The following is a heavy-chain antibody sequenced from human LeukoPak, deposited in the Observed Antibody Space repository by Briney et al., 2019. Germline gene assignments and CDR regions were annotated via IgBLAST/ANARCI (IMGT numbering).Heavy chain of an antibody. J-gene: IGHJ6*02. CDR1: GESFTGYY. D-gene: IGHD3-10*01. CDR2: INHSGST. CDR3: ARGVRGYYYGSGRDYYYGMDV. V-gene: IGHV4-34*01. Sequence: SETLSLTCAVYGESFTGYYWSWIRQPPGKGLEWIGEINHSGSTNYNPSLKSRVTISADTSKNEFPLKLNSVTAADTAMYYCARGVRGYYYGSGRDYYYGMDVWGQGTTVTVSS.